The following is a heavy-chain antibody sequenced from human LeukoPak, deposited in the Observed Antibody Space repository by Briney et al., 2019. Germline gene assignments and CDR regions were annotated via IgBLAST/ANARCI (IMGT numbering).Heavy chain of an antibody. J-gene: IGHJ2*01. Sequence: SETLSLTCTVSGGSISSSSYYWGWIRQPPGTGLEWVGSIYYSGSTYYNPSLKSRVTISVDTSKNQFSLKLSSVTAADTAVYYCARGEDWGWYFDLWGRGTLVTVSS. CDR2: IYYSGST. CDR1: GGSISSSSYY. CDR3: ARGEDWGWYFDL. V-gene: IGHV4-39*07. D-gene: IGHD7-27*01.